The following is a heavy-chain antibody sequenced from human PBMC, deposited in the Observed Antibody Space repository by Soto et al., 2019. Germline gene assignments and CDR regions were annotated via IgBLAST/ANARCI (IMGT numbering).Heavy chain of an antibody. CDR3: AKEGPDGHFIFGSAFDI. V-gene: IGHV3-30*18. J-gene: IGHJ3*02. D-gene: IGHD3-3*02. Sequence: QVQLVESGGGVVQPGRSLRLSCAASGFTFSSYGMHWVRQAPRKGLEWVAVISYDGSNKYYADSVKGRFTISRDNSKNTLYLQMNSLRAEETAVYYCAKEGPDGHFIFGSAFDIWGQGTMVTVSS. CDR1: GFTFSSYG. CDR2: ISYDGSNK.